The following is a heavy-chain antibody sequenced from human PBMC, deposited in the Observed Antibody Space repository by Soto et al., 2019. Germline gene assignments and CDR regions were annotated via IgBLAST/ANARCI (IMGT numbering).Heavy chain of an antibody. D-gene: IGHD3-10*01. CDR1: GGTFSSYT. V-gene: IGHV1-69*02. CDR2: IIPILGIA. CDR3: ARSGWFGELQRPYYYYGMDV. J-gene: IGHJ6*02. Sequence: QVQLVQSGAEVKKPGSSVKVSCKASGGTFSSYTISWVRQAPGQGLEWMGRIIPILGIANYAQKFQGRVTITADKSTSTAYMELSSLRSEDTAVYYCARSGWFGELQRPYYYYGMDVWGQGTTVTVSS.